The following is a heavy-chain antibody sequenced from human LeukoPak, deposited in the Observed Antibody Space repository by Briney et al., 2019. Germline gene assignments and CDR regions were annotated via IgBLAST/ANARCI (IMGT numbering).Heavy chain of an antibody. CDR3: ARNGRPIVVEWYFDL. CDR2: INWNGGST. Sequence: AGGSLRLSCAASGFTFSNAWMSWVRQAPGKGLEWVSDINWNGGSTGYADSVKGRFTISRDNAKNSLYLQMNSLRAEDTALYYCARNGRPIVVEWYFDLWGRGTLVTVSS. V-gene: IGHV3-20*04. D-gene: IGHD3-22*01. J-gene: IGHJ2*01. CDR1: GFTFSNAW.